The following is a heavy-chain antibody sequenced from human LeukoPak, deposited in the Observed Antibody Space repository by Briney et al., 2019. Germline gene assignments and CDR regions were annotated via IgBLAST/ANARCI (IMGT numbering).Heavy chain of an antibody. Sequence: PSETLSLTCAVYGGSFSGYYWSWIRQPPGKGLEWIGEINHSGSTNYNPSLKSRVTISVDTSKNQFSLKLSSVTAADTAVYYCARGNGSDSSSSDGEYYFDYWGQGTLVTVSS. J-gene: IGHJ4*02. V-gene: IGHV4-34*01. CDR1: GGSFSGYY. CDR3: ARGNGSDSSSSDGEYYFDY. CDR2: INHSGST. D-gene: IGHD6-6*01.